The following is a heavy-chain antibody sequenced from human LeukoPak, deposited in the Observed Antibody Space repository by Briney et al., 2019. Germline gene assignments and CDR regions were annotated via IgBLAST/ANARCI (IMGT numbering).Heavy chain of an antibody. CDR3: AGDYCSGGSCYIDY. Sequence: SETLSLTCTVSGGSISSSSYYWGWIRQPPGKGLEWIGSIYYSGSTYYNPSLKSRVTISVDTSKNQFSLQLSSVTAADTAVYYCAGDYCSGGSCYIDYWGQGTLVTVSS. CDR2: IYYSGST. V-gene: IGHV4-39*02. J-gene: IGHJ4*02. D-gene: IGHD2-15*01. CDR1: GGSISSSSYY.